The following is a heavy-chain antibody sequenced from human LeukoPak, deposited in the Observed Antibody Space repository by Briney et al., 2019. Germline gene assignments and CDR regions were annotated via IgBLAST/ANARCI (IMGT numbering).Heavy chain of an antibody. CDR3: ARVGGWELLSY. J-gene: IGHJ4*02. CDR2: IYYSGST. D-gene: IGHD1-26*01. Sequence: SETLSLTCTVSGGSISSYYWSWIRQPPGKGLEWIGYIYYSGSTNYNPSLKSRVTISVDTSKNQFSLKLSSVTAADTAVYYCARVGGWELLSYWGQGTLVTVSS. CDR1: GGSISSYY. V-gene: IGHV4-59*08.